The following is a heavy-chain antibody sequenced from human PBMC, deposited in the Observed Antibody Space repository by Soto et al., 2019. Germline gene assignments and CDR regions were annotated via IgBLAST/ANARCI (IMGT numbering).Heavy chain of an antibody. CDR3: AKDEGRFLRNYFNYGIDV. Sequence: SCAASGFDFSDHGMHWVRQAPGEGLEWVTVISYDGTAKYYKESVKGRFTTSRDNSKKTLYLQIDSLRVEDTAVYYCAKDEGRFLRNYFNYGIDVWGLGTTVTVSS. V-gene: IGHV3-33*03. CDR2: ISYDGTAK. D-gene: IGHD3-3*01. CDR1: GFDFSDHG. J-gene: IGHJ6*02.